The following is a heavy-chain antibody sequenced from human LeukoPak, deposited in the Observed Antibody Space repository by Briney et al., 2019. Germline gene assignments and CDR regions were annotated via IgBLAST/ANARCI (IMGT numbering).Heavy chain of an antibody. Sequence: GASVKVSCKASGYTFTSYDINWVRQATGQGLDWMGWMNPNSGDTGYAQKFQGRVTITRNTSISTAYMELSSLRTEDTPVYYCVRGAGFCGSTSCSLGYCGQGTLVTVSS. J-gene: IGHJ4*02. CDR2: MNPNSGDT. V-gene: IGHV1-8*03. CDR3: VRGAGFCGSTSCSLGY. CDR1: GYTFTSYD. D-gene: IGHD2-2*01.